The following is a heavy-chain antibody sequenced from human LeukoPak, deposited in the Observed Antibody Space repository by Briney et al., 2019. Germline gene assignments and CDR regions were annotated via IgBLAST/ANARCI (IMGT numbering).Heavy chain of an antibody. CDR3: ARWYYDILTGYYWFDP. CDR2: ISSSGSTI. Sequence: PGGSLRLSCAASGCTFSSYEMNRVRQAPGKGLEWVSYISSSGSTIYYADSVKGRFTISRDNAKNSLYLQMNSLRAEDTAVYYCARWYYDILTGYYWFDPWGQGTLVTVSS. J-gene: IGHJ5*02. CDR1: GCTFSSYE. D-gene: IGHD3-9*01. V-gene: IGHV3-48*03.